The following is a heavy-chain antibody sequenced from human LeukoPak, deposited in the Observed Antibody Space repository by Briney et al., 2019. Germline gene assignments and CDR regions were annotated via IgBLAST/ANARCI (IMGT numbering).Heavy chain of an antibody. V-gene: IGHV4-59*01. CDR2: IYYSGST. D-gene: IGHD3-22*01. J-gene: IGHJ3*01. CDR1: GGSISDYY. CDR3: AMGTGAYYYL. Sequence: PSETLSLTCTVSGGSISDYYWSWIRQPPGKGLEWIGYIYYSGSTKYNPSLKSRVTISIDTSKNQFSLKLSSVTAADTALYYCAMGTGAYYYLWGEETMVSVSS.